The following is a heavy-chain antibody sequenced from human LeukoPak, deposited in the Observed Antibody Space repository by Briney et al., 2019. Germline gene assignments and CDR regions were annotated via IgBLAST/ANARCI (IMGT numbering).Heavy chain of an antibody. J-gene: IGHJ4*02. D-gene: IGHD3-22*01. CDR3: ARGSRNYYDVVLDF. CDR1: GGSISSHY. Sequence: PSETLSLTRTVWGGSISSHYWTWIRQTPGKGLEYIGYIYDSGAPNYNPSLRSRGRISLDTSKNQFSLELSSVTAADTAVYHCARGSRNYYDVVLDFWGLGTRVTVSS. V-gene: IGHV4-59*11. CDR2: IYDSGAP.